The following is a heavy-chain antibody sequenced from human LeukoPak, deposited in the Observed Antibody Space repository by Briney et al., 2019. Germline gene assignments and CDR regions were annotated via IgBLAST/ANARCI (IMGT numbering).Heavy chain of an antibody. CDR1: GFMSSNYW. CDR2: KKQDGSEK. CDR3: ARGLDAFDI. Sequence: GGSLRLSCAASGFMSSNYWMSWVRQAPGKGLEWVAYKKQDGSEKYYVDSVKGRFTISRDNAKNSLYLRMNSLRAEDTAVYYCARGLDAFDIWGQGTMVTVSS. J-gene: IGHJ3*02. V-gene: IGHV3-7*03.